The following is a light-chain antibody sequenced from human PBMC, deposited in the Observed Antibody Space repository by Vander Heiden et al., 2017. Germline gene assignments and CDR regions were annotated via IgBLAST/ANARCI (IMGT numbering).Light chain of an antibody. J-gene: IGKJ4*01. Sequence: EIEWTHSPATLSLCPGERATLSCRASQSVSSTYLAWYQQKPGQAPRLLIYGASSRATGIPDRFSGSTSGTDFTLTISRLQPDDFAVYYCQQYGSSPGLTFGGGTKVEIK. V-gene: IGKV3-20*01. CDR2: GAS. CDR3: QQYGSSPGLT. CDR1: QSVSSTY.